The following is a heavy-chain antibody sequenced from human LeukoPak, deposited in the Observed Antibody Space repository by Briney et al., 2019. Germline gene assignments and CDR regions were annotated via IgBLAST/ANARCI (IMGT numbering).Heavy chain of an antibody. V-gene: IGHV3-23*01. J-gene: IGHJ1*01. CDR1: GFTFSTYA. D-gene: IGHD5-12*01. CDR3: ARDLGYSLGARSP. CDR2: ISGSGGST. Sequence: GGSLRLSCTGSGFTFSTYAMSWVRQAPGKGLEWVSVISGSGGSTYYADPVKGRFTISRDNSKNTLYLQMSSLRVEDTAVYYCARDLGYSLGARSPWGQGTLVTVSS.